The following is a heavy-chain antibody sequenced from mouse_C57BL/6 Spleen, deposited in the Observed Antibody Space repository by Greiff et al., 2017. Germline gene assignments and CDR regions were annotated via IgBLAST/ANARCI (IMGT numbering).Heavy chain of an antibody. Sequence: EVQLQQSGAELVKPGASVKLSCTASGFTFQDYYMHWVKQRTEQGLAWIGRIDPEVGEPQSAPNFQGQAPLTADPSSNTAYLQLSSLRCEDTAVYYWARWGLVYYFDYWGQGTTLTVAA. CDR3: ARWGLVYYFDY. J-gene: IGHJ2*01. CDR1: GFTFQDYY. CDR2: IDPEVGEP. D-gene: IGHD2-2*01. V-gene: IGHV14-2*01.